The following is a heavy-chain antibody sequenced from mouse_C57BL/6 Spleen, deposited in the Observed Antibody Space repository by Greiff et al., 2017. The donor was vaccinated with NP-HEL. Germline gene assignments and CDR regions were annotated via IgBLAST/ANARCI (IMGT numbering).Heavy chain of an antibody. J-gene: IGHJ1*03. CDR2: IDPSDSYT. CDR1: GYTFTSYW. V-gene: IGHV1-69*01. D-gene: IGHD1-1*01. CDR3: ARRGLYRYFDV. Sequence: QVQLQQPGAELVMPGASVKLSCKASGYTFTSYWMHWVKQRPGQGLEWIGEIDPSDSYTNYNQKFKGKSTLTVDKSSSTAYMQLSSLTSEDSAVYYCARRGLYRYFDVWGTGTTVTVSS.